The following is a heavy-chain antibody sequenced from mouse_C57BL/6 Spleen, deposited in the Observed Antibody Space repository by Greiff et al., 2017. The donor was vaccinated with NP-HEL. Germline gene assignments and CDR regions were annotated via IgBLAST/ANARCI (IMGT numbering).Heavy chain of an antibody. D-gene: IGHD2-4*01. J-gene: IGHJ1*03. Sequence: QVQLQQPGAELVTPGASVKLSCKASGSPFTSYWMHWLKQRPGQGLEWIGMIHPNSGSTNYNEKFKSKATLTVDKSSSTAYMQLSSLTSEDSAVYYCAPIYYDYDVWYFDVWGTGTTVTVSS. V-gene: IGHV1-64*01. CDR2: IHPNSGST. CDR3: APIYYDYDVWYFDV. CDR1: GSPFTSYW.